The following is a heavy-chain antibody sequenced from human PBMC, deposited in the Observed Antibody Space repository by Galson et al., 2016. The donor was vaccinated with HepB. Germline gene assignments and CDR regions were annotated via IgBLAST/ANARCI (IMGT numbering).Heavy chain of an antibody. CDR1: GFNVSDNY. CDR3: ARGLHCTGGRCYFGPWFDA. Sequence: SLRLSCAASGFNVSDNYMTWLRQAPGKGLEWVSVIHRDGHTYLAASVRGRFSISRDNLKNIVYLQMNRLRAEDTAVYYCARGLHCTGGRCYFGPWFDAWGQGSLVTVSS. J-gene: IGHJ5*02. D-gene: IGHD2-15*01. CDR2: IHRDGHT. V-gene: IGHV3-53*01.